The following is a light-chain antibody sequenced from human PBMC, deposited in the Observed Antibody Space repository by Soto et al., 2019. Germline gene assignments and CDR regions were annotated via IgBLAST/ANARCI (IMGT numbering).Light chain of an antibody. Sequence: QSALTQPASVSGSPGQSITISCTGTSSDIGGYNYVSWYQQHPGKAPKLLMYAVTSRPSGVSFRFSGSKSGNTASLTISGLQAEDEADYYCCSYTSSTTDVFGPGTKLTVL. CDR3: CSYTSSTTDV. V-gene: IGLV2-14*01. CDR1: SSDIGGYNY. J-gene: IGLJ1*01. CDR2: AVT.